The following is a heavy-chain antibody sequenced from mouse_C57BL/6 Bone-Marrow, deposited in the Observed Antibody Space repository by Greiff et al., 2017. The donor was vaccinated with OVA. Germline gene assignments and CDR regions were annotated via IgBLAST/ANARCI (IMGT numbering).Heavy chain of an antibody. D-gene: IGHD2-1*01. CDR2: ICSGGST. V-gene: IGHV2-2*01. CDR3: ARGGNLDY. Sequence: VQVVESGPGLVQPSQSLSITCTASGFSFTSYGVHWVRQSPGQGLEWLGVICSGGSTDYNAAFISRLSISKDNSKSQVFFKMNSLQADDTAIYYCARGGNLDYWGQGTTLTVSS. CDR1: GFSFTSYG. J-gene: IGHJ2*01.